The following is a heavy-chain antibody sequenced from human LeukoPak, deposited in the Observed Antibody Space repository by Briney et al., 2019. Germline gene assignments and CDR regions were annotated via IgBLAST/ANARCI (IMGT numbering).Heavy chain of an antibody. CDR2: MNPNSGNT. CDR3: ARDTPLRLENWFDP. CDR1: GYTFTSYD. Sequence: ASVKVSCKASGYTFTSYDINWVRQATGQGLEWIGWMNPNSGNTGYAQKFQGRVTITADESTTTAYMELSSLRSEDTAVYYCARDTPLRLENWFDPWGQGTLVTVSS. V-gene: IGHV1-8*01. D-gene: IGHD1-1*01. J-gene: IGHJ5*02.